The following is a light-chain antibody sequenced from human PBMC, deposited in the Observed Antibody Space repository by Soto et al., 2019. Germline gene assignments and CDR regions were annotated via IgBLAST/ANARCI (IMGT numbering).Light chain of an antibody. Sequence: IQMTQSPSSLSASVGDRVTITCRASQGIGNDLAWYQQKPGKVPKLLIFGASTLQSGVPSRFSGSGSGTDFTLTISSLQPEDVATYYCQRYNSAPLNFGGGTKVELK. CDR1: QGIGND. J-gene: IGKJ4*01. CDR2: GAS. CDR3: QRYNSAPLN. V-gene: IGKV1-27*01.